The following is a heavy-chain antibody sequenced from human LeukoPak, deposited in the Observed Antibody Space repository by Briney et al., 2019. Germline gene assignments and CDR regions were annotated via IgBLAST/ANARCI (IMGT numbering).Heavy chain of an antibody. V-gene: IGHV3-23*01. CDR3: AKAPTTVGGEAY. J-gene: IGHJ4*02. CDR1: GFTFSSSA. Sequence: PGGSLRLSCVASGFTFSSSAMSWVRQAPGKGLEWVSSISGSGGSTYYADSVKGRFSTSRDNSKDTLYLQMNTLRVEDTAVYYCAKAPTTVGGEAYLGQGTLFTVSS. CDR2: ISGSGGST. D-gene: IGHD4-17*01.